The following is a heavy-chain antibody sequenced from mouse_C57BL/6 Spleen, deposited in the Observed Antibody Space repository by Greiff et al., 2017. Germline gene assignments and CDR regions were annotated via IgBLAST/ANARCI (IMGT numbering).Heavy chain of an antibody. CDR2: IYPGDGDT. J-gene: IGHJ2*01. Sequence: QVQLKESGAELVKPGASVKISCKASGYAFSSYWMNWVKQRPGKGLEWIGQIYPGDGDTNYNGKFKGKATLTADKSSSTAYMQLSSLTSEDSAVYFCARDYGSSYVPSLLYYWGQGTTLTVSA. CDR3: ARDYGSSYVPSLLYY. V-gene: IGHV1-80*01. CDR1: GYAFSSYW. D-gene: IGHD1-1*01.